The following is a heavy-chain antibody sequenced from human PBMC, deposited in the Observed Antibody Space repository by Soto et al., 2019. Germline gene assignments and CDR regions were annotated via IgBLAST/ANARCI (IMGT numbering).Heavy chain of an antibody. Sequence: GGSLRLSCAASGFVFEMYWMHWVRQTPGKGPEWVSRISDDGARTDYADSVKGRFTISRDNAKNSLYLQMNSLRAEDTAVYYCTRAPRPSSVGTGSCWGLGALVTVSS. CDR1: GFVFEMYW. CDR2: ISDDGART. J-gene: IGHJ4*01. D-gene: IGHD3-10*01. V-gene: IGHV3-74*01. CDR3: TRAPRPSSVGTGSC.